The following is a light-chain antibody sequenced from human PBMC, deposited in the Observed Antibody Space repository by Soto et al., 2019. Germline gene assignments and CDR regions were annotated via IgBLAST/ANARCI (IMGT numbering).Light chain of an antibody. V-gene: IGLV2-14*01. CDR2: EVS. CDR3: SSYSGSSTQVI. CDR1: SSDVGAYNY. J-gene: IGLJ2*01. Sequence: QSALTQPASVSGSHGQSITISCTGSSSDVGAYNYVSWYQQYPGKAPKVMIYEVSHRPSGVSNRFAGSKSGNTASLTISGLQAEDEADYYCSSYSGSSTQVIFGGGTKLTVL.